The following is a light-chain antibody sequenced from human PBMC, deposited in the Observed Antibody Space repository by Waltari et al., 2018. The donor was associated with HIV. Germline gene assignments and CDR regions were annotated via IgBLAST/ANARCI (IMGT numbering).Light chain of an antibody. J-gene: IGLJ2*01. CDR1: DRDFGFYNF. V-gene: IGLV2-14*01. CDR2: DVD. CDR3: ASYTANDTVI. Sequence: SGLTQPASVSGFPGQTSTISCTGADRDFGFYNFVSWYQQHPGKVPKVILFDVDSRASGVSGRFSGSRSGNTASLTISGLQTEDEAVYYCASYTANDTVIFAGGTTVTVL.